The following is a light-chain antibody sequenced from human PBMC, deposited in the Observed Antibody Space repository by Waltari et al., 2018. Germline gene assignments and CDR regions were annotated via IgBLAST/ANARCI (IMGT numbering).Light chain of an antibody. CDR2: GNY. CDR1: SSNIGAGHD. J-gene: IGLJ3*02. Sequence: QSILTQPTSVSGAPGQRVTISCTGSSSNIGAGHDVHWYQAFPGTAPKLLIYGNYHRPSGVPDRFSGSKSGSSASLAINGLQAEDEADYYCQSFDSNVRGGVVFGGGTKVTVL. V-gene: IGLV1-40*01. CDR3: QSFDSNVRGGVV.